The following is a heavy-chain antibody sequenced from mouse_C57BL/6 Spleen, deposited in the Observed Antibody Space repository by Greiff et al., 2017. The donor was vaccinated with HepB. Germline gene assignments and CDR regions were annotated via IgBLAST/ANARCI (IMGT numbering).Heavy chain of an antibody. J-gene: IGHJ4*01. Sequence: VQLQQPGAELVKPGASVKLSCKASGYTFTSYWMHWVKQRPGQGLEWIGMIHPNSGSTNYNEKFKDKATLTADKSSSTVYMELSRLTSEDSAVYFCARHERLGAMDYWGQGTSVTVSS. V-gene: IGHV1-64*01. CDR1: GYTFTSYW. D-gene: IGHD2-4*01. CDR3: ARHERLGAMDY. CDR2: IHPNSGST.